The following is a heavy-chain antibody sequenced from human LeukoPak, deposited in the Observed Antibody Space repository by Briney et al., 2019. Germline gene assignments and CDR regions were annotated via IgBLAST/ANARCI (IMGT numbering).Heavy chain of an antibody. D-gene: IGHD6-19*01. CDR1: GFTFSSYS. Sequence: GGSLRLSCAASGFTFSSYSMNWARQAPGKGLEWVSAISGSGGSTYYADSVKGRFTISRDNSKNTLYLQMNSLRAEDTAVYYCAKAPAYSSGWYVYWGQGTLVTVSS. J-gene: IGHJ4*02. CDR3: AKAPAYSSGWYVY. CDR2: ISGSGGST. V-gene: IGHV3-23*01.